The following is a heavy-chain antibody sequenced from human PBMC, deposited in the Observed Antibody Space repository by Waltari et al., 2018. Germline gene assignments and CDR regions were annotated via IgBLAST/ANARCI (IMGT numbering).Heavy chain of an antibody. D-gene: IGHD3-3*01. CDR2: VNPNSGAT. J-gene: IGHJ5*02. Sequence: QVQLVQSGAEVLKPGASVKLSCQASGYTFINYEINWVRQAAGQGLEWMGGVNPNSGATAYAQKFQGRISMTWDTFTSTAYMELSNLRSDDTAVLYCARGRDVFANFDYNWFDPWGQGTLVTVSS. CDR1: GYTFINYE. V-gene: IGHV1-8*02. CDR3: ARGRDVFANFDYNWFDP.